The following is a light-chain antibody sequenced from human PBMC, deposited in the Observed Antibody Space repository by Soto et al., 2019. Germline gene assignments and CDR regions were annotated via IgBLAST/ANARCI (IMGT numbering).Light chain of an antibody. CDR3: QQYNKWPES. J-gene: IGKJ1*01. CDR2: GTS. V-gene: IGKV3-15*01. Sequence: EIVMTQSPATLSVSPGERATLSCRASLSVSSNFAWYQQKPGQAPRLLIYGTSTRATGIPARFSGSGSGTEFTLTISSLQSEDFAVYYCQQYNKWPESFGQGTKVDIK. CDR1: LSVSSN.